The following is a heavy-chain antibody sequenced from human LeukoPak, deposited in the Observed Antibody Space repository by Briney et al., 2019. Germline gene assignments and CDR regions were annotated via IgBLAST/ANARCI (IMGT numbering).Heavy chain of an antibody. J-gene: IGHJ4*02. V-gene: IGHV1-69*05. CDR2: IIPIFGTA. Sequence: SVKVSCKASGGTFSSYTISWVRQAPGQGLEWMGGIIPIFGTANYAQKFQGRVTIATDESTSTAYMELSSLRSEDTAVYYCARGYSSSWLWVNYWGQGTLVTVSS. D-gene: IGHD6-13*01. CDR1: GGTFSSYT. CDR3: ARGYSSSWLWVNY.